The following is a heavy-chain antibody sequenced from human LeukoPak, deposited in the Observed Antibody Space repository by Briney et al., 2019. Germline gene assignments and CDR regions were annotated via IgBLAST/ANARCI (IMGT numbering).Heavy chain of an antibody. V-gene: IGHV3-23*01. CDR3: AKDGVYSSSWYDFDY. CDR2: ISGSGGST. D-gene: IGHD6-13*01. J-gene: IGHJ4*02. Sequence: GGSLRLSCAASGFTFSSYAMSWVRQAPGKGLEWVSAISGSGGSTYYADSVKGRFTISRDNSKNPLYLQMNSLRAEDTAVYYCAKDGVYSSSWYDFDYWGQGTLVTVSS. CDR1: GFTFSSYA.